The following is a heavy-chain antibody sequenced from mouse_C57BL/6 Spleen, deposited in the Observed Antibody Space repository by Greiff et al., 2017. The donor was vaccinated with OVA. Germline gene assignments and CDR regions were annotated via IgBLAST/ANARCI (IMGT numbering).Heavy chain of an antibody. D-gene: IGHD1-1*01. CDR1: GFTFSDYG. Sequence: EVKLMESGGGLVKPGGSLKLSCAASGFTFSDYGMHWVRQAPEKGLEWVAYISSGSSTIYYADTVKGRFTISRDNAKNPLFLQMTSLSSEDTAMYYCARDYGSRYWYFDVWGTGTTVTVSS. J-gene: IGHJ1*03. CDR3: ARDYGSRYWYFDV. CDR2: ISSGSSTI. V-gene: IGHV5-17*01.